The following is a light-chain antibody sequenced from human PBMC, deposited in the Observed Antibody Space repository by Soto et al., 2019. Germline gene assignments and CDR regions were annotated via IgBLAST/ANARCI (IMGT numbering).Light chain of an antibody. V-gene: IGKV1-39*01. Sequence: DIQMTQSPSSLSASVGDRVTISCRASQTISTSLNWYQQKPGTAPRLLIYRASSVKSGVPPRFSGSGSGRDFTLTISSLRPEDIATYFRQQSYNSPPWTFGQGTKVEVK. J-gene: IGKJ1*01. CDR2: RAS. CDR3: QQSYNSPPWT. CDR1: QTISTS.